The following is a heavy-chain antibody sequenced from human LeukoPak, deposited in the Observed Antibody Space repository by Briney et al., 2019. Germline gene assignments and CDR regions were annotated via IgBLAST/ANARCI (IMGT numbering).Heavy chain of an antibody. CDR1: GFTSSSYG. CDR2: INGGSGNT. J-gene: IGHJ4*02. V-gene: IGHV3-23*01. D-gene: IGHD6-13*01. CDR3: AKIPNGSSWYFDY. Sequence: PGGSLRLSCAASGFTSSSYGMTWVRQAPGKGLEWVSSINGGSGNTYYADSVKGRFTISRDNSKNALYLQMNSLRAEDTARYYCAKIPNGSSWYFDYWTQGTLVTVSS.